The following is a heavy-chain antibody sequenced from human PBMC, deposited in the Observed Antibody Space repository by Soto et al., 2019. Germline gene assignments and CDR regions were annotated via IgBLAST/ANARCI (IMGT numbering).Heavy chain of an antibody. D-gene: IGHD3-22*01. J-gene: IGHJ4*02. V-gene: IGHV4-39*01. CDR1: GNSIRSSTYY. Sequence: SETLSLTCTVLGNSIRSSTYYREWIRKPPGQGLEWSESLFYSRNTYYNQSLQSRDNLSIHTSKNLFSLKLNSLTAADTAVYYCVSPEGYYDSSGYTLDYWGQG. CDR2: LFYSRNT. CDR3: VSPEGYYDSSGYTLDY.